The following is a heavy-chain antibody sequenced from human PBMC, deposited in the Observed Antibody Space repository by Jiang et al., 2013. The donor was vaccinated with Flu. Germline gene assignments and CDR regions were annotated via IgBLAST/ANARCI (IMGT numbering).Heavy chain of an antibody. CDR1: GDSVSSNSAT. CDR2: TYCRSKCYN. J-gene: IGHJ4*02. D-gene: IGHD7-27*01. Sequence: QTLSLTCAISGDSVSSNSATWHWIRQSPSRGLEWLGRTYCRSKCYNDYAVSVKSRMTINSDTSKNQFSLQLNSVTPEDTAVYYCARGSWGFGSWGQGTLVTVSS. CDR3: ARGSWGFGS. V-gene: IGHV6-1*01.